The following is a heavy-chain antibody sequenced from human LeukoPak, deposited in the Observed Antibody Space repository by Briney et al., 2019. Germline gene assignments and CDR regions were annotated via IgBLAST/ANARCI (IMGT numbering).Heavy chain of an antibody. CDR3: ATGKVRGVIITSFGY. Sequence: ASVTVSFTASGYTVTGYYMHWVRQAPGQGLEWMGWINPNSGGTDYAQKFQGRVTMTRDTSTSTAYMELSRLISDDTAVYYCATGKVRGVIITSFGYWGQGTLVTVSS. D-gene: IGHD3-10*01. J-gene: IGHJ4*02. V-gene: IGHV1-2*02. CDR2: INPNSGGT. CDR1: GYTVTGYY.